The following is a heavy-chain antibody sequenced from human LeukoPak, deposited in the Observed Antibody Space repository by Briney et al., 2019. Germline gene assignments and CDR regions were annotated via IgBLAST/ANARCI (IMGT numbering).Heavy chain of an antibody. V-gene: IGHV4-34*01. J-gene: IGHJ5*02. CDR3: ARGQKGAILANCSSTSCQTLDP. CDR1: GGSFSGYY. CDR2: INHSGST. Sequence: SETLSLTCAVYGGSFSGYYWSWIRQPPGKGLEWIGEINHSGSTNYNPSLKSRVTISVDTSKNQFSLKLSSVTAADTAVYYCARGQKGAILANCSSTSCQTLDPWGQGTLVTVSS. D-gene: IGHD2-2*01.